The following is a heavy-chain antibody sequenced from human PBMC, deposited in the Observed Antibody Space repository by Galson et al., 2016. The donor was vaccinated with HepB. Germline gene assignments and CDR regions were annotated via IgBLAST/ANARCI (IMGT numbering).Heavy chain of an antibody. Sequence: ETLSLTCTVSGGSASSGTYYWSWIRQPPGKGLECIGYIYYSGSTNYNPSLKSRVTISVDTSNNHFSLRLTSVTAADTALYYCARQYWGGPSDYWGQGILVTVSS. CDR2: IYYSGST. CDR1: GGSASSGTYY. CDR3: ARQYWGGPSDY. D-gene: IGHD2/OR15-2a*01. V-gene: IGHV4-61*03. J-gene: IGHJ4*02.